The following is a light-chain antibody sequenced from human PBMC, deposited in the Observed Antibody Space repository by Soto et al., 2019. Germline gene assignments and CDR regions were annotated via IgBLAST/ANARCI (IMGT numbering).Light chain of an antibody. Sequence: QSAVTQPASVSGSPGQSITISCTGTSSDVGGYNFVSWYQHHPDKAPKLMIYEVTSRPSGVSSRFSGSKSGTTASLTISGLRAEDEGDYYCSSYTDNSTVVFGGGTKLTVL. J-gene: IGLJ3*02. CDR1: SSDVGGYNF. CDR3: SSYTDNSTVV. CDR2: EVT. V-gene: IGLV2-14*01.